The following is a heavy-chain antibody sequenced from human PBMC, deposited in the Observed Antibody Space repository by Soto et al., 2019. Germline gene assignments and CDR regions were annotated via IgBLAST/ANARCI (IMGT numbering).Heavy chain of an antibody. Sequence: KPSETLSLTCTVSGGSVSSGSYYWSWIRQPPGKELEWIGYIYYSGSTNYNPSLKSRVTISVDTFKNQFSLKLSSVTAADTAVYYCARGRRPTEQWRPPALFDYWGQGTLVTVSS. CDR1: GGSVSSGSYY. J-gene: IGHJ4*02. V-gene: IGHV4-61*01. CDR3: ARGRRPTEQWRPPALFDY. D-gene: IGHD6-19*01. CDR2: IYYSGST.